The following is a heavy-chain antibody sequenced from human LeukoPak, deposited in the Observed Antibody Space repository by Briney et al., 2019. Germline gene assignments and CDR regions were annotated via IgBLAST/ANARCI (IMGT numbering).Heavy chain of an antibody. D-gene: IGHD3-22*01. CDR3: ARKVYDSSDHAFDI. J-gene: IGHJ3*02. CDR2: IWYDGSNK. CDR1: GFTFSSYS. Sequence: GGSLRLSCAASGFTFSSYSMNWVRQAPGKGLEWVAVIWYDGSNKYYADSVKGRFTISRDNSKNTLYLQMNSLRAEDTAVYYCARKVYDSSDHAFDIWGQGTMVTVSS. V-gene: IGHV3-33*08.